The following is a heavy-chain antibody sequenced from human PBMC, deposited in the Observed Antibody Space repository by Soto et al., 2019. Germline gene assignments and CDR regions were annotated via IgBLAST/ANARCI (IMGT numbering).Heavy chain of an antibody. CDR1: GFTFSSYA. CDR2: ISYDGSNK. CDR3: AREVSVSVYYGMDV. Sequence: QVQLVESGGGVVQPGRSLRLSCAASGFTFSSYAMHWVRQAPGKGLEWVAVISYDGSNKYYADSVKGRFTISRDNSKNTLYLQMNSLRAEDTAVYYCAREVSVSVYYGMDVWGQGTTVTVSS. V-gene: IGHV3-30-3*01. J-gene: IGHJ6*01.